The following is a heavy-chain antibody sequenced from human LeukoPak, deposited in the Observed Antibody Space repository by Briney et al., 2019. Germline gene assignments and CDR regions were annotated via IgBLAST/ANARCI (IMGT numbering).Heavy chain of an antibody. D-gene: IGHD4-17*01. CDR3: ARVLPTVTTKTYAFDI. CDR1: GGSFSGYH. Sequence: SETLSLTCAVYGGSFSGYHWSWIRQPPGKGLEWIGEINHSGSTNYNPSLKSRVTISVDTSKNQFSLKLSSVTAADTAVYYCARVLPTVTTKTYAFDIWGQGTMVTVSS. V-gene: IGHV4-34*01. J-gene: IGHJ3*02. CDR2: INHSGST.